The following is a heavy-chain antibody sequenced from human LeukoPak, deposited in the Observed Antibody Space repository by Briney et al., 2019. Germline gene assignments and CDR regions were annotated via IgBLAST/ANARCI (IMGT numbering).Heavy chain of an antibody. CDR2: IYYSGST. CDR3: ARSSQHKVFDP. J-gene: IGHJ5*02. CDR1: GGSISSSSYY. V-gene: IGHV4-39*07. Sequence: SETLSLTCTVSGGSISSSSYYWGWIRQPPGKGLEWIGSIYYSGSTYYNPSLKSRVTISVDTSKNQFSLKLSSVTAADTAVYYCARSSQHKVFDPWGQGTLVTVSS.